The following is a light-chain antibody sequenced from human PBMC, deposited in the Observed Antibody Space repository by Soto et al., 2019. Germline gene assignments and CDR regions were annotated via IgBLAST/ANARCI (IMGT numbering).Light chain of an antibody. CDR1: QSVSSSY. CDR3: QQYGSSPGT. V-gene: IGKV3-20*01. CDR2: GAS. Sequence: EIVLTQSPGTLSLSPGERATLSCRVSQSVSSSYLAWYQQKPGQAPRLLIYGASSRATGIPDRFSGSGSGTDFTLTISRLEPEDFVVYYCQQYGSSPGTFGQGTKVEIK. J-gene: IGKJ1*01.